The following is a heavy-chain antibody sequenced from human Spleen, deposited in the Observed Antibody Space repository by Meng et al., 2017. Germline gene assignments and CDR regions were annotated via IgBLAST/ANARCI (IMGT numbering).Heavy chain of an antibody. D-gene: IGHD3-10*01. V-gene: IGHV3-15*01. J-gene: IGHJ4*02. CDR2: IKSNTDGGTA. CDR3: ATGHYGSGSFHNF. CDR1: GFYFSNAW. Sequence: GESLKISCAASGFYFSNAWMSWVRQAPGKGLEWVGRIKSNTDGGTAEYAAPVTGRFTISRDNSHNTLYLLMSSLRAEDTALYYCATGHYGSGSFHNFWGRGTRVTVSS.